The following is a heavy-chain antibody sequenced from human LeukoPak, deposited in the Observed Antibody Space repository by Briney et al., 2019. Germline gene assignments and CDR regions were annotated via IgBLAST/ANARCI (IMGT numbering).Heavy chain of an antibody. CDR3: AKDQITMIVVVIPDSFDY. CDR2: INSDGSST. Sequence: PGGSLRLSCAASGFTFSSYWMHWVRQAPGKGLVWVSRINSDGSSTSYADSVKGRFTISRDNSKNTLYLQMNSLRAEDTAVYYCAKDQITMIVVVIPDSFDYWGQGTLVTVSS. D-gene: IGHD3-22*01. V-gene: IGHV3-74*01. CDR1: GFTFSSYW. J-gene: IGHJ4*02.